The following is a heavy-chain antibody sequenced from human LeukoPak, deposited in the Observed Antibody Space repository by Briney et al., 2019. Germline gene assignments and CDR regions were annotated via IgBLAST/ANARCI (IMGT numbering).Heavy chain of an antibody. D-gene: IGHD1-14*01. Sequence: GESLKISCKGCGYTFTSYWIGWVRQMPGKGLEWMGIIYPGDSDTRYSPSFQGQVTISADKSISTAYLQWSSLKASDTAMYYCARPQTRTSDNNDYWGQGTLVTVSS. CDR1: GYTFTSYW. V-gene: IGHV5-51*01. CDR2: IYPGDSDT. CDR3: ARPQTRTSDNNDY. J-gene: IGHJ4*02.